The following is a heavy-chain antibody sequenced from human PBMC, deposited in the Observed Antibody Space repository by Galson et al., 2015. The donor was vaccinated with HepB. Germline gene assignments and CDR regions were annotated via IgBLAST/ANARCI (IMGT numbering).Heavy chain of an antibody. Sequence: SVKVSCKTSGYTFTSYYMHWVRQAPGQGLEWMGIINPSGGSTSYAQKFQGRVTMTRDTSTSTVYMELSSLRSGDTAVYYCASLSGTSTTLTDYWGQGTLVTVSS. CDR2: INPSGGST. CDR3: ASLSGTSTTLTDY. J-gene: IGHJ4*02. D-gene: IGHD1-26*01. CDR1: GYTFTSYY. V-gene: IGHV1-46*01.